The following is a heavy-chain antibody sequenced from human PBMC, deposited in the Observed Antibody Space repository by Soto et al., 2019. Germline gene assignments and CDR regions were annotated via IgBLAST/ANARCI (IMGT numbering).Heavy chain of an antibody. CDR3: ARAGDEYYYDSSGYYEDY. CDR1: GYTFTSYC. V-gene: IGHV1-18*01. CDR2: ISAYNGNT. D-gene: IGHD3-22*01. Sequence: ASVKVSCKASGYTFTSYCISWVRQAPGQGLEWMGWISAYNGNTNYAQKLQGRVTMTTDTSTSTAYMELRSLRSDDTAVYYCARAGDEYYYDSSGYYEDYWGQGTLVTVSS. J-gene: IGHJ4*02.